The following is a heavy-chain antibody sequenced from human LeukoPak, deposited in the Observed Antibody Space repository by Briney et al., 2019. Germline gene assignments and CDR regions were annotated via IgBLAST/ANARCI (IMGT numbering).Heavy chain of an antibody. CDR2: INHSGST. Sequence: SETLSLTCAVYGGSFSGYYWSWIPQPPGKGLEWIVEINHSGSTNYNPSLKSRVTISVDTSKNQFSLKLSSVTAGDTAVYYCARGRSYYIGYYFDYWGQGTLVTVSS. CDR1: GGSFSGYY. CDR3: ARGRSYYIGYYFDY. D-gene: IGHD1-26*01. J-gene: IGHJ4*02. V-gene: IGHV4-34*01.